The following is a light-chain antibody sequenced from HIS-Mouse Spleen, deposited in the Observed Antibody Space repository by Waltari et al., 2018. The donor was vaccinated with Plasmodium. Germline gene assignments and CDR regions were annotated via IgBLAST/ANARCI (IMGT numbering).Light chain of an antibody. J-gene: IGKJ4*01. Sequence: DIKMTQSPSSLSASVGDRVTITCRSSQSISSYFNLYQQKPGKAPKLLIYAASSLQSGVPSRFSGSGSGTDFTLTISSLQPEDFATYYCQQSYSTPPTFGGGTKVEIK. CDR3: QQSYSTPPT. CDR1: QSISSY. CDR2: AAS. V-gene: IGKV1-39*01.